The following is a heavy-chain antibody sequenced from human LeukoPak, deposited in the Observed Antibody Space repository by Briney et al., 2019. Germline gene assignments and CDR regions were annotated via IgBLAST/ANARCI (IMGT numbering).Heavy chain of an antibody. J-gene: IGHJ3*02. CDR2: IYYSGST. CDR1: GGSISSYY. Sequence: PSETLSLTCTVSGGSISSYYWSWIRQPPGKGLEWIGYIYYSGSTNYNPSLKSRVTISVDTSKNQFSLKLSSVTAADTAVYYCARGYNWNIHAFDIWGQGTMVTVSS. V-gene: IGHV4-59*01. CDR3: ARGYNWNIHAFDI. D-gene: IGHD1-1*01.